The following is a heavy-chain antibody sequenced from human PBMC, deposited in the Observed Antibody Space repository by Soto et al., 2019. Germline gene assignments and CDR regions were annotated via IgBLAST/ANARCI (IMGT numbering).Heavy chain of an antibody. J-gene: IGHJ6*02. CDR3: ARDVLTSGYYIGYYYYGMDV. V-gene: IGHV3-30-3*01. Sequence: GGSLRLSCAASGFTFSSYAMHWVRQAPGKGLEWVAVISYDGSNKYYADSVKGRFTISRDNSKNTLYLQMNSLRAEDTAVYYCARDVLTSGYYIGYYYYGMDVWGQGTTVNVSS. CDR2: ISYDGSNK. D-gene: IGHD3-22*01. CDR1: GFTFSSYA.